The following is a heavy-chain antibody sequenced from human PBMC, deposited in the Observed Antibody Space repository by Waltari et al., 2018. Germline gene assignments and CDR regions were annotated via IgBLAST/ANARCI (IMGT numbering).Heavy chain of an antibody. D-gene: IGHD6-19*01. Sequence: EVQLLESGGGLVQPGGSLRLSCAASGFTFSSYSMNWVRHAPGMELEGGSYISSSSSNIYYADDVKVRFTIYRDNATNSLYLQMISLGAEDTDVYYGARRWYSSAAWYFDLWGRGTLVTVSS. J-gene: IGHJ2*01. CDR3: ARRWYSSAAWYFDL. CDR2: ISSSSSNI. CDR1: GFTFSSYS. V-gene: IGHV3-48*04.